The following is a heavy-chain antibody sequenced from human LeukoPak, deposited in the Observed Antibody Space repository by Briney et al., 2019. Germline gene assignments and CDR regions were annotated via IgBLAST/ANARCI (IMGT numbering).Heavy chain of an antibody. J-gene: IGHJ4*02. CDR3: AKDDGIAAAGNLNSFDY. D-gene: IGHD6-13*01. V-gene: IGHV3-23*01. Sequence: TGGSLRLSCAASGFTFSSYWMSWVRQAPGKGLEWVSAISGSGGSTYYADSVKGRFTISRDNSKNTLYLQMNSLRAEDTAAYYCAKDDGIAAAGNLNSFDYWGQGTLVTVSS. CDR2: ISGSGGST. CDR1: GFTFSSYW.